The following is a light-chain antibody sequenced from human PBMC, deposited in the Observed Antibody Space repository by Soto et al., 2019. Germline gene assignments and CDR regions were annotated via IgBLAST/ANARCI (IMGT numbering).Light chain of an antibody. CDR1: QSISSR. CDR2: DAS. V-gene: IGKV1-5*01. CDR3: QQYNSYPWT. Sequence: DIQMTQSPSTLSASVGDRVTITCRASQSISSRLTWYQQEPGKAPQLLIFDASSLKGGVPSRFSGSGSGTEFTLTVSSLQPDDFATYYCQQYNSYPWTFGQGTKVDIK. J-gene: IGKJ1*01.